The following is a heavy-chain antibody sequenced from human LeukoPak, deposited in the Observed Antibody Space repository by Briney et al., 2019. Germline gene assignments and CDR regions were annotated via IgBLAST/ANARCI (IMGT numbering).Heavy chain of an antibody. CDR2: IIPIFGTA. Sequence: AASVKVSCKASGGTFSSYAISWVRQAPGQGLEWMGGIIPIFGTANYAQKFQGRVTITADKSTSTAYMELSSLRSEDTAVYYCARVREGDTAMVTIAYFDYWGQGTLVTVSS. V-gene: IGHV1-69*06. D-gene: IGHD5-18*01. CDR1: GGTFSSYA. J-gene: IGHJ4*02. CDR3: ARVREGDTAMVTIAYFDY.